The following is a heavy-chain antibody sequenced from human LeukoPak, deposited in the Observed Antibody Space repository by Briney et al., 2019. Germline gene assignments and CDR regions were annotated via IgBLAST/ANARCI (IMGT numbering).Heavy chain of an antibody. V-gene: IGHV4-31*03. Sequence: SETLSLTCTVSGGSISSGGYYWSWIRQHPGKGLEWIGYIYYSGSTYYNPSLKSRVTISVDTSKNQFSLKLSSVTASDTAVYYCARDRYTVVSWYFDLWGRGTLVTVSS. CDR2: IYYSGST. J-gene: IGHJ2*01. CDR3: ARDRYTVVSWYFDL. CDR1: GGSISSGGYY. D-gene: IGHD4-23*01.